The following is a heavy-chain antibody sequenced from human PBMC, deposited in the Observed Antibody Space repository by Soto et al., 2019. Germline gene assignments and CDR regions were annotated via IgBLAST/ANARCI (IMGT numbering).Heavy chain of an antibody. V-gene: IGHV3-30-3*01. Sequence: PGGSLRLSCAASGFTFSSYAMHWVRQAPGKGLEWVAVISYDGSNKYYADSVKGRFTISRDNSKNTLYLQMNSLRAEDTAVYYCARSQLSGIILYFDDWRQGTLVTVSS. D-gene: IGHD1-20*01. J-gene: IGHJ4*02. CDR1: GFTFSSYA. CDR2: ISYDGSNK. CDR3: ARSQLSGIILYFDD.